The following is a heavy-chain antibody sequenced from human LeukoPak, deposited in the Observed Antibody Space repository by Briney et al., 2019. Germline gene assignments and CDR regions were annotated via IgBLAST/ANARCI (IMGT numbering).Heavy chain of an antibody. CDR3: ARGETDRVDY. D-gene: IGHD3-16*01. CDR2: ISSGSSTI. V-gene: IGHV3-48*02. J-gene: IGHJ4*02. Sequence: GGSLRLSCAASGFTFSTYNMNWVRQAPGKGLEWLSYISSGSSTIYYADSVEGRFTISRDNAKNSLYLQMNSLRDEDTAVYYCARGETDRVDYWGQGILVTVSS. CDR1: GFTFSTYN.